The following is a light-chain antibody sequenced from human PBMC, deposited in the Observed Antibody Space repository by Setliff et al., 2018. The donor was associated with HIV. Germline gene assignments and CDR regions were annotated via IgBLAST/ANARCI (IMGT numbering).Light chain of an antibody. V-gene: IGLV2-14*01. CDR3: SSYTSSSTLYV. J-gene: IGLJ1*01. Sequence: QSALTQPASVSGSPGQSITISCTGTSRDVGGYNYVSWYQQHPGKAPKLMIYEVSNRPSGVSNRFSGSKSGNTASLTISGLQAEDEADYYCSSYTSSSTLYVFGTGTKVT. CDR2: EVS. CDR1: SRDVGGYNY.